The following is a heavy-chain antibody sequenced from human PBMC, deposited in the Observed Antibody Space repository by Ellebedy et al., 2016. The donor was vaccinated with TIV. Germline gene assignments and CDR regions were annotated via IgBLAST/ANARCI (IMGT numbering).Heavy chain of an antibody. Sequence: SETLSLXXTVSGGSISSSSYYWGWIRQPPGKGLEWIGSIYYSGSTYYNPSLKSRVTISVDTSKNQFSLKLSSVTAADTAVYYCARRPGIAAAGTEFQHWGQGTLVTVSS. V-gene: IGHV4-39*01. CDR3: ARRPGIAAAGTEFQH. CDR2: IYYSGST. J-gene: IGHJ1*01. CDR1: GGSISSSSYY. D-gene: IGHD6-13*01.